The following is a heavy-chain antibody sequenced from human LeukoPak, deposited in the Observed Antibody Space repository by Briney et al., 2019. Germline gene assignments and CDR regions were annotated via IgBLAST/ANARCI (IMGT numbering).Heavy chain of an antibody. CDR2: ISGSGGST. J-gene: IGHJ4*02. V-gene: IGHV3-23*01. D-gene: IGHD1-26*01. CDR1: GLNLTTYA. CDR3: AKRYTGSDGLVDY. Sequence: PGGSLRLSCAASGLNLTTYAMGWVRQAPGKGLEWVSAISGSGGSTYYADSVKGRFTISRDNSKDTLYLQMNSLRVEDTAVYYCAKRYTGSDGLVDYWGQGTLVTVSS.